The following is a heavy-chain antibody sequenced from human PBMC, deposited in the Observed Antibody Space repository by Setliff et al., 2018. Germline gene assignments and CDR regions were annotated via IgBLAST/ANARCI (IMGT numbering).Heavy chain of an antibody. CDR3: ARDSGYTDPAFDI. Sequence: PSETLSLTCNVSGDSIGTYYWSWIRQPPGKGLEWIGYIYYSGSTNYNPSLKSRVTISVDTSKNQFSLKLSSVTAADTAVYYCARDSGYTDPAFDIWGQGTMVTVS. J-gene: IGHJ3*02. CDR1: GDSIGTYY. V-gene: IGHV4-59*01. D-gene: IGHD3-22*01. CDR2: IYYSGST.